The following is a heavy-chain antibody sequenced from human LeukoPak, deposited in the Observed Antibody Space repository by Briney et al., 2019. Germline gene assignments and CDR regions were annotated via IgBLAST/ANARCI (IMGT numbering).Heavy chain of an antibody. V-gene: IGHV4-39*02. CDR1: GGSISSSSYY. CDR2: IYYSGST. D-gene: IGHD6-13*01. J-gene: IGHJ4*02. Sequence: SETLSLTCTVSGGSISSSSYYWGWIRQPPGKGLEWIGSIYYSGSTYYNPSLKSRVTISVDTSKNQFSLKLSSVTAADTAVYYCARDQLAAAGTHFDYWGQGTLVTVSS. CDR3: ARDQLAAAGTHFDY.